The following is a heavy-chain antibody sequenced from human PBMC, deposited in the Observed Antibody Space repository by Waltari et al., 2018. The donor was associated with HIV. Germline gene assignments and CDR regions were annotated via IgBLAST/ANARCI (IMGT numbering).Heavy chain of an antibody. J-gene: IGHJ6*02. Sequence: QVQLVQSGAEGKKPGSSVKVSCKASGGTFSSDAIGWVRQPLDQGLEWMGGLIPILGPAQYAQKFQGRVTITADESTSTAYMELSRLRSEDTAVYYCASIILADVVVVAATPSRNYYYGMDVWGQGTTVTVSS. CDR3: ASIILADVVVVAATPSRNYYYGMDV. D-gene: IGHD2-15*01. V-gene: IGHV1-69*11. CDR1: GGTFSSDA. CDR2: LIPILGPA.